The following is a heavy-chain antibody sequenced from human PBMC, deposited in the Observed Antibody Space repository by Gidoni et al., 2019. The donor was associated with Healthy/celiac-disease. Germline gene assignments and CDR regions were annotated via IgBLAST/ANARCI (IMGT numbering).Heavy chain of an antibody. D-gene: IGHD3-22*01. Sequence: QITLKESGPTLVKPTQTLPLTCTFSGFSLSTSGVGVGWIRQPPGKALEWLALIYWNDDKRYSPSLKSRLTITKDTSKNQVVLTMTNMDPVDTATYYCAHRGYYDSSGWGEFDYWGQGTLVTVSS. CDR3: AHRGYYDSSGWGEFDY. J-gene: IGHJ4*02. V-gene: IGHV2-5*01. CDR1: GFSLSTSGVG. CDR2: IYWNDDK.